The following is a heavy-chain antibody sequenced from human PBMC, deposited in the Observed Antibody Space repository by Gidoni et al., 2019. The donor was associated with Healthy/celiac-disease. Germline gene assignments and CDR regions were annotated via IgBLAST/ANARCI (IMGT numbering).Heavy chain of an antibody. CDR1: GFTFSSYS. Sequence: EVQLVESGGGLVKPGGSLRLSCAASGFTFSSYSMNWVRQAPGKGREWVSSISSSSSYIYYADSVKGRFTISRDNAKNSLYLQMNSLRAEDTAVYYCARDRRGIAVAGDTNWFDPWGQGTLVTVSS. V-gene: IGHV3-21*01. J-gene: IGHJ5*02. CDR3: ARDRRGIAVAGDTNWFDP. CDR2: ISSSSSYI. D-gene: IGHD6-19*01.